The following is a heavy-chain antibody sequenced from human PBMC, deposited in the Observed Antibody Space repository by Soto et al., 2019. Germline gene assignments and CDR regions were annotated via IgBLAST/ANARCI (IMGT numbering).Heavy chain of an antibody. J-gene: IGHJ6*02. V-gene: IGHV5-51*01. Sequence: PGESLKISCKGSGYSFASYWIGWVRQMPGKGLEWMGIIYPGDSDTRYSPSFQGQVTISADKSISTAYLQWSSLRSEDTAVYYCAADRPEYGGNSMALQYYYYYDGMDVWGQGTTVTVSS. CDR3: AADRPEYGGNSMALQYYYYYDGMDV. CDR1: GYSFASYW. D-gene: IGHD3-9*01. CDR2: IYPGDSDT.